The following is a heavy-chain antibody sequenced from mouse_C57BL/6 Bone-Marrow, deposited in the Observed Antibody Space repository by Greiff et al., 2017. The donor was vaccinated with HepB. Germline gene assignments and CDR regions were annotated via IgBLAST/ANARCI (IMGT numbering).Heavy chain of an antibody. CDR2: ISNGGGST. CDR3: ARHGLRRTPLWFAY. Sequence: EVKLVESGGGLVQPGGSLKLSCAASGFTFSDYYMYWVRQTPEKRLEWVAYISNGGGSTYYPDTVKGRFTISRDNAKNTLYLQMSRLKSEDTAMYYCARHGLRRTPLWFAYWGQGTLVTVSA. J-gene: IGHJ3*01. D-gene: IGHD2-2*01. V-gene: IGHV5-12*01. CDR1: GFTFSDYY.